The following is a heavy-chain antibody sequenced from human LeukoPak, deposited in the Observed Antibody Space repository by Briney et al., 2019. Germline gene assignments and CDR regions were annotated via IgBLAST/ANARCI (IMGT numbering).Heavy chain of an antibody. D-gene: IGHD2-2*01. CDR3: ARETGELPAALFDY. CDR1: GGSISSYY. CDR2: IYTSGST. V-gene: IGHV4-4*07. Sequence: SETLSLTCTVSGGSISSYYWSWVRQPAGKGLEWIGRIYTSGSTNYNPSLKSRVTMSVDTSKNQFSLKLSSVTAADTAVYYCARETGELPAALFDYWGQGTLVTVSS. J-gene: IGHJ4*02.